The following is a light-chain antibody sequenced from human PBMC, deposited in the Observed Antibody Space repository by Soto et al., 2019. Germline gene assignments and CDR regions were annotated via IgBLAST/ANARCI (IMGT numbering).Light chain of an antibody. J-gene: IGLJ3*02. CDR1: SSDVGAYDL. CDR2: EDL. Sequence: QSVLTQPASVSGSPGQSITISCIGTSSDVGAYDLVSWYQQHPGTAPRLIIYEDLRRPSGIDSRFSGSKSGNTASLTISGLRAEAGGNYHCCSYAGNRIFVFGGGTKLTVL. CDR3: CSYAGNRIFV. V-gene: IGLV2-23*01.